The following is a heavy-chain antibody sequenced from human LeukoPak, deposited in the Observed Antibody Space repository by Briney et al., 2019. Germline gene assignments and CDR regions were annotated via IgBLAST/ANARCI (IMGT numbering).Heavy chain of an antibody. J-gene: IGHJ6*02. CDR1: GFTFSSYA. CDR3: AKELILYYYYYGMDV. D-gene: IGHD2-8*01. V-gene: IGHV3-23*01. CDR2: ISGSGGST. Sequence: PGGSLRLSCAASGFTFSSYAMSWVRQAPGKGLEWVSAISGSGGSTYYADSVKGRFTISRDNSKNTLYLQMNSLRAEDAAVYYCAKELILYYYYYGMDVWGQGTTVTVSS.